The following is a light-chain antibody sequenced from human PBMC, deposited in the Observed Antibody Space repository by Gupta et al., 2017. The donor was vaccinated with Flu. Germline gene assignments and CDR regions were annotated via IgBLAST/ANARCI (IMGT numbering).Light chain of an antibody. CDR2: DAS. Sequence: VGDRVTITYQASEDIKNNLNWYHHRPGKAPRLLMFDASNLETGAPSRFSGSGSGTYFTFTVSGLQPEDFGTYYCEQYDNLFTFGPGTKVEVK. CDR1: EDIKNN. V-gene: IGKV1-33*01. CDR3: EQYDNLFT. J-gene: IGKJ3*01.